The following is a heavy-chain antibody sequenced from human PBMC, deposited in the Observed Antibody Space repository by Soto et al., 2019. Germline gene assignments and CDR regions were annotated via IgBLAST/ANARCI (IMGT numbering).Heavy chain of an antibody. CDR3: STGYSSGWYGGVGMDV. D-gene: IGHD6-19*01. Sequence: SVKVSCKASGGTFSSYAISWVRQAPGQGLEWMGGIIPIFGTANYAQKFQGRVTITADESTSTAYMELSSLRSGDTAVYYCSTGYSSGWYGGVGMDVWGQGTTVTVSS. CDR2: IIPIFGTA. J-gene: IGHJ6*02. V-gene: IGHV1-69*13. CDR1: GGTFSSYA.